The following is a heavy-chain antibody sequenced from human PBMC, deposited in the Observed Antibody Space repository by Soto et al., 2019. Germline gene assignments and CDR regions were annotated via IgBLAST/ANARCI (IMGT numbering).Heavy chain of an antibody. Sequence: EASVKVSCKASGGTFSSYAISWVRQAPGQGLEWMGGIIPIFGTANYAQKFQGRVTITADESTSTAYMELSSLRSEDTAVYYCARGLYDILTGYMDAFDIWGQGTMVTVSS. J-gene: IGHJ3*02. V-gene: IGHV1-69*13. CDR3: ARGLYDILTGYMDAFDI. CDR2: IIPIFGTA. D-gene: IGHD3-9*01. CDR1: GGTFSSYA.